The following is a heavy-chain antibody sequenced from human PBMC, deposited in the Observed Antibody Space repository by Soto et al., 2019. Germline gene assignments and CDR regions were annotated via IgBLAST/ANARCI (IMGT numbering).Heavy chain of an antibody. V-gene: IGHV1-2*02. CDR3: ARGGREVPRIPYDT. CDR2: INPNVGGT. CDR1: GYTFTDYY. J-gene: IGHJ5*02. Sequence: QVQLVQSGAEVKKPGASVYVSCKASGYTFTDYYVHWVRQAPGQGLEWMGWINPNVGGTNYARKFQGRITMTRDTSINTVYMKLTRLSADDTAIYYCARGGREVPRIPYDTWGQGTRVTVSS. D-gene: IGHD3-16*01.